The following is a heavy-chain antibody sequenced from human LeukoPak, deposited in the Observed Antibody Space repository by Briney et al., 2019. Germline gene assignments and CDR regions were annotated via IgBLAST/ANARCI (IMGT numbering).Heavy chain of an antibody. D-gene: IGHD1-26*01. V-gene: IGHV1-8*01. CDR1: GYTFTSYD. Sequence: ASVTVSCTASGYTFTSYDINWVRQAPGQGLEWMGWMNTNSGNTGYAQKFQGRLTITRNTSISTAYMELSSLRSEDTALYYCARSGTRAFHVWGQGTMVTVSS. CDR3: ARSGTRAFHV. CDR2: MNTNSGNT. J-gene: IGHJ3*01.